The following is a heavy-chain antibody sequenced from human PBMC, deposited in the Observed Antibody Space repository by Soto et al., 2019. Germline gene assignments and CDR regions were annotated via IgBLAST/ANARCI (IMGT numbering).Heavy chain of an antibody. CDR3: ARDFWSGSRGDYYYGMDV. V-gene: IGHV4-30-4*01. J-gene: IGHJ6*02. Sequence: PSETLSLTCTVSGGSISSGDYYWSWIRQPPGKGLEWIGYIYYSGSTYYNPSLKSRVTISVDTSKNQFSLKLSSVTAADTAVYYCARDFWSGSRGDYYYGMDVWGQGTTVTVS. D-gene: IGHD3-3*01. CDR2: IYYSGST. CDR1: GGSISSGDYY.